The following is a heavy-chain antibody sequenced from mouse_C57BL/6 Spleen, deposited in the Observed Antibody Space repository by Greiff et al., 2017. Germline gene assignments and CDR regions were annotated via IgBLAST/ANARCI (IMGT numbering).Heavy chain of an antibody. CDR2: LNPNYGTT. CDR1: GYSFTDYN. J-gene: IGHJ1*03. CDR3: ARSANWDVGYFDV. V-gene: IGHV1-39*01. Sequence: QLQQSGPELVKPGASVKISCKASGYSFTDYNMNWVKQSNGQSLEWIGVLNPNYGTTSYNQKFKGKATLTVDQSSSTADMQLNSLTSEDSAVYYCARSANWDVGYFDVWGTGTTVTVSS. D-gene: IGHD4-1*01.